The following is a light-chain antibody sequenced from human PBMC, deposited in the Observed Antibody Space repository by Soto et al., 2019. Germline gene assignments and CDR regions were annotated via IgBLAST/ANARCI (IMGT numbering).Light chain of an antibody. CDR2: KAS. V-gene: IGKV1-5*03. Sequence: DIQMTQPPSTLSGSVGDRVTITCRASQTISSWLAWYQQKPGKAPKLLIYKASTLKSGVPSRFSGSGSGTEFTLTISSLQPDDFATYYCQQYNSYSPWTFGQGTKVDIK. J-gene: IGKJ1*01. CDR1: QTISSW. CDR3: QQYNSYSPWT.